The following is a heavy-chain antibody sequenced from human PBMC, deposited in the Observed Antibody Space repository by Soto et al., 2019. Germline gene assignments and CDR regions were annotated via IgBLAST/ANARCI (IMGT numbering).Heavy chain of an antibody. V-gene: IGHV3-23*01. D-gene: IGHD2-15*01. J-gene: IGHJ4*02. CDR3: EKAQGGSYFDY. Sequence: GGSLRLSCAASGFTFSSYAMSWVRQAPGKGLEWVSAISGSGGSTYYADSVKGRFTISRDNSKNMLYLQMNNLRAEDTAVYYCEKAQGGSYFDYWGQGTLVTVSS. CDR2: ISGSGGST. CDR1: GFTFSSYA.